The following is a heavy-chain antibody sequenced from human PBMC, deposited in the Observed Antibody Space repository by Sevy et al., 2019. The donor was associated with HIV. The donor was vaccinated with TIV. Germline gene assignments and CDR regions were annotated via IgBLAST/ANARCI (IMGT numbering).Heavy chain of an antibody. CDR3: ARGVDY. CDR2: IYYSGST. Sequence: SETLSLTCTVSGGSVSSGSYYWSWIRQPPGKGLEWIGYIYYSGSTNYNPSLKSRVTISVDTSKNQFSLKLSSVTAADTAVYYCARGVDYWGQGTLVTVSS. V-gene: IGHV4-61*01. J-gene: IGHJ4*02. CDR1: GGSVSSGSYY.